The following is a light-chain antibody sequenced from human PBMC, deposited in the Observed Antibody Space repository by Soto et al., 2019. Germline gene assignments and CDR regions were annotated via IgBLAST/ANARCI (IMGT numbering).Light chain of an antibody. J-gene: IGKJ1*01. CDR1: RSVSSY. CDR2: DAS. CDR3: QQYYNWPRT. Sequence: DIVLTQSPASLCLYPGERATRSCRTSRSVSSYLAWYQQKPGQAPRLLIYDASNRATGIPARFSGSGSGTDFTLTISSLQAEDVAVYYCQQYYNWPRTFGQGTKVDIK. V-gene: IGKV3-11*01.